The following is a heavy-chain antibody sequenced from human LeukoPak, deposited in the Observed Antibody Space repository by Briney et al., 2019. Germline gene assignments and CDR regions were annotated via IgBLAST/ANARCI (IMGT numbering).Heavy chain of an antibody. Sequence: PGGSLRLSCAASGFTFSSYGMHWVRQAPGKGLEWVAVISYDGSNKYYADSVKGRFTISRDNSKNTLYLQMNSLRAEDTAVYYCAKGRQASYSSGWNDYWGQGTLVTVSS. CDR3: AKGRQASYSSGWNDY. CDR1: GFTFSSYG. CDR2: ISYDGSNK. V-gene: IGHV3-30*18. D-gene: IGHD6-19*01. J-gene: IGHJ4*02.